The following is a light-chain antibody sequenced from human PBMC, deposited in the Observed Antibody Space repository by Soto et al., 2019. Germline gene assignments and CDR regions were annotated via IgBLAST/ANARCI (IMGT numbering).Light chain of an antibody. Sequence: QSALTQPASVSGSPGQSITISCTGTSSDVGSYNLVSWYQQYPGKAPKLIIYEGSKRPSGVSNRFSGSKSGNTASLTISGXQXEXEADYYCCSYAGSSTYVFGGGTKLTVL. CDR3: CSYAGSSTYV. V-gene: IGLV2-23*01. CDR1: SSDVGSYNL. J-gene: IGLJ2*01. CDR2: EGS.